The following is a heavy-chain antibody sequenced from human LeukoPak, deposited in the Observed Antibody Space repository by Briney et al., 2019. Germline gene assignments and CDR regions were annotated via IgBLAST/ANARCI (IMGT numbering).Heavy chain of an antibody. CDR2: IGTAGDT. CDR3: ARGYCSGGSCYYYYGMDV. D-gene: IGHD2-15*01. V-gene: IGHV3-13*01. J-gene: IGHJ6*02. CDR1: GFTFSSYD. Sequence: GGSLRLSCAASGFTFSSYDMHWVRQATGKGLEWVSAIGTAGDTYYPGSVKGRFTISRENAKNSLYLQMNSLRAGDPAVYYCARGYCSGGSCYYYYGMDVWGQGTTVTVSS.